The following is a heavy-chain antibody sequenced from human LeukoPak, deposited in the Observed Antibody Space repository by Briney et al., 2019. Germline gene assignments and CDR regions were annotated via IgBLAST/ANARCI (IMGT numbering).Heavy chain of an antibody. Sequence: ASVKVSCKASGYTFTGYYRHWVRQAPGQGLEWMGWINPNSGGTNYAQKFQGRVTMTRDTSISTAYMELSRLRSDDTAVYYCARDLSYSSSWYDDAFDIWGQGTMVTVSS. CDR2: INPNSGGT. D-gene: IGHD6-13*01. CDR1: GYTFTGYY. J-gene: IGHJ3*02. CDR3: ARDLSYSSSWYDDAFDI. V-gene: IGHV1-2*02.